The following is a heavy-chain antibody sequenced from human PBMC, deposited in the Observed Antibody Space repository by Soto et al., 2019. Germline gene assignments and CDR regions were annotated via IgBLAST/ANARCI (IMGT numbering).Heavy chain of an antibody. CDR3: AKGNDCTNGVCDPYNWFGP. Sequence: PGGSLRLSCAASGFTFSSYAMSWVRQAPGKGLEWVSAISGSGGSTYYADSVKGRFTISRDNSKNTLYLQMNSLRAEDTAVYYCAKGNDCTNGVCDPYNWFGPWGQGTLVTVSS. D-gene: IGHD2-8*01. CDR2: ISGSGGST. J-gene: IGHJ5*02. V-gene: IGHV3-23*01. CDR1: GFTFSSYA.